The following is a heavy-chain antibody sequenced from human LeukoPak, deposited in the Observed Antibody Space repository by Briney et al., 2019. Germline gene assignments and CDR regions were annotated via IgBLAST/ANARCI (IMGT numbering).Heavy chain of an antibody. CDR1: GDTFSSHA. CDR3: ARDLVSAGFDF. D-gene: IGHD6-6*01. CDR2: INTNTGIP. J-gene: IGHJ3*01. V-gene: IGHV7-4-1*02. Sequence: GASVKVSCKAFGDTFSSHAMNWVRQAPGQGLELMGWINTNTGIPTYAQGFAGRFVFSLDTSVTTAYLQITSLKAEDTAVYYCARDLVSAGFDFWGQGTMVTVSS.